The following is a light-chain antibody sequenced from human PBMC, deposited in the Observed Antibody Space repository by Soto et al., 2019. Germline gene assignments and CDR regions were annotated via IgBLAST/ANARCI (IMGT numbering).Light chain of an antibody. V-gene: IGKV3-15*01. J-gene: IGKJ2*02. CDR3: QQYNNWPCT. CDR1: QSVSSN. Sequence: EIVMTQSPATLSVSPGERATLSCRASQSVSSNLAWYQQKPGQAPRLLIYGASTRATGIPARFSGSGSGTEFTLTISSQQSEEVAGYYCQQYNNWPCTFGQGTKLEIK. CDR2: GAS.